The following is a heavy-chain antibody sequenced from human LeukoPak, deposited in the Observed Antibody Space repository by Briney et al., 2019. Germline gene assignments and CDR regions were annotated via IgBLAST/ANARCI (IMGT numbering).Heavy chain of an antibody. J-gene: IGHJ4*02. Sequence: GSLRLSCAASGFTFSSYAMSWVRQAPGKGLEWVSAISGSGGSTYYADSVKGRFTISRDNSKNTLYLQMNSLRAEDTAVYYCAKPDDYSNYFDYWGQGTLVTVSS. D-gene: IGHD4-11*01. CDR3: AKPDDYSNYFDY. V-gene: IGHV3-23*01. CDR2: ISGSGGST. CDR1: GFTFSSYA.